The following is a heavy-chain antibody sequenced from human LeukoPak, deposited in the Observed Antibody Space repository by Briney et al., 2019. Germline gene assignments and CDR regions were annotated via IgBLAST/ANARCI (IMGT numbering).Heavy chain of an antibody. V-gene: IGHV4-4*07. J-gene: IGHJ6*03. CDR3: ARVIVVVVAATRYYYYYYMDV. D-gene: IGHD2-15*01. CDR2: IYTSGST. Sequence: SETLFLTCTVSGGSISSYYWSWIRQPAGKGLEWIGRIYTSGSTNYNPSLKSRVTMSVDTSKNQFSLKLSSVTAADTAVYYCARVIVVVVAATRYYYYYYMDVWGKGTTVTVSS. CDR1: GGSISSYY.